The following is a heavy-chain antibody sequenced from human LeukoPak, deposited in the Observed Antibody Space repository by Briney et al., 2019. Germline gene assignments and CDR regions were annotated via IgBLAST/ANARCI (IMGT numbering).Heavy chain of an antibody. CDR1: GFTFSSYE. V-gene: IGHV3-48*03. D-gene: IGHD3-10*01. J-gene: IGHJ6*03. Sequence: GGSLRLSCAASGFTFSSYEMNWVRQAPGKGLEWVSYISSSGSTIYYADSVKGRFTISRDNAKNSLYLQMNSLRAEDTAVYYCSRGVTPYYYYYYMDVWGKGTTVTISS. CDR3: SRGVTPYYYYYYMDV. CDR2: ISSSGSTI.